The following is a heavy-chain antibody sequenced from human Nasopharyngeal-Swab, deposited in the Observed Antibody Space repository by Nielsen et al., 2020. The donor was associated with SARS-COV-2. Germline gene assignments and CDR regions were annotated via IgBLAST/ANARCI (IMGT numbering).Heavy chain of an antibody. CDR1: GVTFDDYA. CDR2: INSDGSST. Sequence: GGSLRLSCAASGVTFDDYAMHWVRQAPGKGLEWVSRINSDGSSTSYADSVKGRFTISRDNAKNTLYLQMNSLRAEDTAVYYCAREVVTARYYGMDVWGQGTTVTVSS. V-gene: IGHV3-74*01. J-gene: IGHJ6*02. D-gene: IGHD2-21*02. CDR3: AREVVTARYYGMDV.